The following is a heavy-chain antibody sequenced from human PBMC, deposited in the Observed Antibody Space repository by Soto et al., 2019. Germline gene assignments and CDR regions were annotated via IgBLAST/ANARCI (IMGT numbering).Heavy chain of an antibody. D-gene: IGHD3-3*01. CDR3: SRDDFWSGYYIDS. CDR1: GYTFTAYK. V-gene: IGHV5-10-1*01. CDR2: IDPGDSYT. J-gene: IGHJ4*02. Sequence: GESLKISCKASGYTFTAYKITWVRQMPGKGLEWVGRIDPGDSYTKYSPSFQGHVTISADKSIRTAYLQWNSLEASDTAIYYCSRDDFWSGYYIDSWGQGTQVTVPS.